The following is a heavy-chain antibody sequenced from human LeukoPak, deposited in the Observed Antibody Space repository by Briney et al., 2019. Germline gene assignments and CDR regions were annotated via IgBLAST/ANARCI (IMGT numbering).Heavy chain of an antibody. Sequence: QPGGSLRLSCAASGFPFISYAMSWVRQAPGKGLEWVSSISGSGASIYYADSVKGRFTISRDNSKNTVYLQMNSLRAEDTAVYYCAKDEDARPMYFHHWGQGTLVTVSS. D-gene: IGHD2-15*01. J-gene: IGHJ1*01. CDR3: AKDEDARPMYFHH. CDR1: GFPFISYA. V-gene: IGHV3-23*01. CDR2: ISGSGASI.